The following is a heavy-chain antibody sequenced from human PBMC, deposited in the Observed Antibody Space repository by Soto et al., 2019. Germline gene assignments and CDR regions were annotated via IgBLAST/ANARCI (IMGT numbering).Heavy chain of an antibody. V-gene: IGHV4-61*01. J-gene: IGHJ6*02. Sequence: SETLSLTCTVSGASVSSDSYYWSWIRQPPGKGLEWIGYIYYSGSTSYNPSLKSRVTISVDTSKNQFSLKLSSVTAADTAVYCCASGYYDSSGYYGYYYYGLDVWGQGTTVTVSS. CDR3: ASGYYDSSGYYGYYYYGLDV. CDR2: IYYSGST. D-gene: IGHD3-22*01. CDR1: GASVSSDSYY.